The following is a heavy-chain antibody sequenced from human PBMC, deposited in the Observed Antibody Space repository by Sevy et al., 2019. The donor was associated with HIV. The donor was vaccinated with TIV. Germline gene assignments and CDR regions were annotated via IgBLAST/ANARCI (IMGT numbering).Heavy chain of an antibody. CDR3: ARGPHHYYDSSAFFDY. CDR1: GFTFSSYE. CDR2: IIRSGSSK. V-gene: IGHV3-48*03. Sequence: GGSLRLSCTASGFTFSSYEMNWVRQAPGKGLEWVSNIIRSGSSKYYADSVKGRFTISRDNAKNSLFLQMNSLRAEDTAVYYCARGPHHYYDSSAFFDYWGQRTLVTVSS. D-gene: IGHD3-22*01. J-gene: IGHJ4*02.